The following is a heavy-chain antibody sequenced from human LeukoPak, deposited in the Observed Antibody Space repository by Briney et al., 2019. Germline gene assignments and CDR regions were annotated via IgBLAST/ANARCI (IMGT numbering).Heavy chain of an antibody. Sequence: GGSLRLSCAASGFALSSYWMHWVRQAPGKGLVWVSRISSDGSSTSYADSVKGRFTISRDNSKNTLYLQMNSLRAEDTAVYYCATSAGSNYYDSSGWPNYFDYWGQGTLVTVSS. D-gene: IGHD3-22*01. CDR3: ATSAGSNYYDSSGWPNYFDY. CDR1: GFALSSYW. CDR2: ISSDGSST. J-gene: IGHJ4*02. V-gene: IGHV3-74*01.